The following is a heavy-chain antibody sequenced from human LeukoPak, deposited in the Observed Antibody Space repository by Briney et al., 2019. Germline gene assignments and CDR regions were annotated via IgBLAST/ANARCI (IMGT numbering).Heavy chain of an antibody. CDR2: INHSGST. Sequence: PSETLSLTCAVYGGSFSGYYWSWIRQPPGKGLEWIGEINHSGSTNYNPSLKSRVTISVDTSKNQFSLKLSSVTAADTAVYYCARDSWVVVVPAFSAFDIWGQGTMVTVSS. D-gene: IGHD2-2*01. CDR3: ARDSWVVVVPAFSAFDI. V-gene: IGHV4-34*01. J-gene: IGHJ3*02. CDR1: GGSFSGYY.